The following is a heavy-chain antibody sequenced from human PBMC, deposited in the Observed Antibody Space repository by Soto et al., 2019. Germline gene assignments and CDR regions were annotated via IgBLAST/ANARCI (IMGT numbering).Heavy chain of an antibody. D-gene: IGHD2-15*01. CDR1: GVTLNNYG. Sequence: SVRLCFVGAGVTLNNYGVHWVRQAPGKGLEWVALMWYDGLRQTYLDSVRGRFTVSRDSSTNTIYLQMNSLRVEDTGNYFCVKESTPPFFDSWGQGTPVTVSS. CDR2: MWYDGLRQ. V-gene: IGHV3-33*03. CDR3: VKESTPPFFDS. J-gene: IGHJ4*02.